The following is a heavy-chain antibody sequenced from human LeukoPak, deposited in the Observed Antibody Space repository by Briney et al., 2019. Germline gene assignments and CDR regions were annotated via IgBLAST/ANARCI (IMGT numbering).Heavy chain of an antibody. CDR2: IYPGDSDT. D-gene: IGHD3-3*01. V-gene: IGHV5-51*01. CDR1: GYSFTSYW. J-gene: IGHJ5*02. Sequence: KTGESLKISCKGSGYSFTSYWIGWVRQMPGKGLEWIGIIYPGDSDTRYNPSFQVQVAILADKSNNTAYLQWSNLKASDTDMYYCASLNYDFWSGYLNWFDPWGQGTLVTVSS. CDR3: ASLNYDFWSGYLNWFDP.